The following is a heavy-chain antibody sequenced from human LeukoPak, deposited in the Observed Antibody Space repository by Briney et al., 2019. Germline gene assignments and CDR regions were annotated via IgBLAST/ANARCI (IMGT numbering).Heavy chain of an antibody. Sequence: ESLKISCKGSGYSFTSYWVGWERQMPGKGLECMGIIYPGDSDTRYSPSFQGQVTISADKSSSTAYLQWSSLKVSDAAMYYCARQSDYYGPGHDDYWGQGTLVTVSS. D-gene: IGHD3-10*01. CDR3: ARQSDYYGPGHDDY. V-gene: IGHV5-51*01. J-gene: IGHJ4*02. CDR2: IYPGDSDT. CDR1: GYSFTSYW.